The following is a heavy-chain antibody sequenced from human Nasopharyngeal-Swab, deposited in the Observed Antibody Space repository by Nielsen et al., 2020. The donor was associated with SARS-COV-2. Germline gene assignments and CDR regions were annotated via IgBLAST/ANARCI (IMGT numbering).Heavy chain of an antibody. CDR3: TRHRYGDYVSEY. D-gene: IGHD4-17*01. CDR2: VYYFGST. V-gene: IGHV4-59*08. CDR1: GASIRGYY. Sequence: GPLRLSCTVSGASIRGYYWSWIRQPPGRGLEGMGYVYYFGSTDYNPSLKSRVTMSVDTSKNQVSLKLTSLTAADTAVYYCTRHRYGDYVSEYWGQGTLVTVSS. J-gene: IGHJ4*02.